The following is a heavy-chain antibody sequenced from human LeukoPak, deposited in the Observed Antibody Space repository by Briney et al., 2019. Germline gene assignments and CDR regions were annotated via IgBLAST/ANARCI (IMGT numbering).Heavy chain of an antibody. Sequence: SETLSLTCTVSGGSISSSSYYWGWIRQPPGKGLDWIGSIYYSGSTYYNPSLKSRVTISVDTSKNQFSLKLSSVTAADTAVYYCARRFLTIDNWSDPWGQGTLVTVSS. CDR1: GGSISSSSYY. CDR2: IYYSGST. V-gene: IGHV4-39*01. D-gene: IGHD3-3*01. J-gene: IGHJ5*02. CDR3: ARRFLTIDNWSDP.